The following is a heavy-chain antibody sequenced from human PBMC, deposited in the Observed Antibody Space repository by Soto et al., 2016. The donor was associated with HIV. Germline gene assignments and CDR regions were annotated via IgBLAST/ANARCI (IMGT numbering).Heavy chain of an antibody. V-gene: IGHV3-33*01. J-gene: IGHJ5*02. CDR2: IWSDGGNK. Sequence: QVQLVESGGGVVQPGRSLRLSCVASGFNFSNYGMHWVRQAPGKGLEWVAVIWSDGGNKYYDDSVKGRFTLSRDNSKNTLYLQMNSLRAEDTAVYYCARSRSYGDDNWFDPWGQGTLVTVSS. CDR1: GFNFSNYG. CDR3: ARSRSYGDDNWFDP. D-gene: IGHD4-17*01.